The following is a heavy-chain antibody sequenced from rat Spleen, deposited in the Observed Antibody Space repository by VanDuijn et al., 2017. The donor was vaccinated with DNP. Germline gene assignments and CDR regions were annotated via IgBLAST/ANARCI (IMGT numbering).Heavy chain of an antibody. D-gene: IGHD1-11*01. CDR2: ISYSGGT. V-gene: IGHV3-1*01. CDR3: ARFRATDGVMDA. J-gene: IGHJ4*01. CDR1: GYSISSNY. Sequence: EVQLQESGPGLVKPSQSLSLTCSVTGYSISSNYWGWIRKFPGSKMEWMGYISYSGGTRYNPSLKSRISITRDTSKNQFFLQLNSVTTEDTATYYCARFRATDGVMDAWGQGVMVTVSS.